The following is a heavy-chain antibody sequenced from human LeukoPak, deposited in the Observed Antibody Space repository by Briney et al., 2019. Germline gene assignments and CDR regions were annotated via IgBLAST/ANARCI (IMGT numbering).Heavy chain of an antibody. CDR3: ARDLAGAAAGTIPLFDY. V-gene: IGHV1-18*01. Sequence: GASVKVSCKASGYTFTSFGINWMRQAPGQGLEWMGWISAYNGNTNYAQKLQGRVTMTTETSTNTAYMELRSLRSDDTAVYFCARDLAGAAAGTIPLFDYWGQGTLVTVSS. CDR2: ISAYNGNT. J-gene: IGHJ4*02. CDR1: GYTFTSFG. D-gene: IGHD6-13*01.